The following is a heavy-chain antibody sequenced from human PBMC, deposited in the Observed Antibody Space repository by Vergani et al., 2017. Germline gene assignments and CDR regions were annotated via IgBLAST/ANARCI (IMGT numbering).Heavy chain of an antibody. Sequence: QVDLQESGPGLVKSSETLSLTCAVSGYSVGSGYYWGWIRQPPGRGLEWIGCVHRNGNTYYTSSLRSRATISRDTAKNQFSLRLPSVTAADPAVYCCAGQNPYGSAHVDFWGRGGLVTVSA. CDR2: VHRNGNT. V-gene: IGHV4-38-2*01. CDR1: GYSVGSGYY. D-gene: IGHD4-17*01. CDR3: AGQNPYGSAHVDF. J-gene: IGHJ4*02.